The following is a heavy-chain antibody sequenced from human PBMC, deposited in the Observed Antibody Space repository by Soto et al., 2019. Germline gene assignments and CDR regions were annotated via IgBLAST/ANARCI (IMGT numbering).Heavy chain of an antibody. V-gene: IGHV3-30-3*01. CDR2: ISYDGSNK. CDR1: GFTFSSYA. Sequence: QVHLVESGGGVVQPGRSLRLSCAASGFTFSSYAMHWVRQAPGKGLEWVAVISYDGSNKYYADSVKGRFTISRDNSKNTLYLQMNSLRAEDTAVYYCARDLERYYNILTGYPTPYFDYWGQGTLVTVSS. D-gene: IGHD3-9*01. CDR3: ARDLERYYNILTGYPTPYFDY. J-gene: IGHJ4*02.